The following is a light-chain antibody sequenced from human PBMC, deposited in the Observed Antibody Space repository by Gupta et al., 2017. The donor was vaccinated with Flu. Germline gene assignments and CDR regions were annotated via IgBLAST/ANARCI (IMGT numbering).Light chain of an antibody. J-gene: IGLJ3*02. CDR2: ELS. Sequence: QSAMPPPASASGPSGPSTTSSCTGTSSDVGDYNYVSWYQQHPGKAPRLMIYELSQRPSGVSLRFSGSKSGNTASLTISGLQAEDEADYYCCSFTTCNAWVFGGGTKLTVL. V-gene: IGLV2-14*01. CDR3: CSFTTCNAWV. CDR1: SSDVGDYNY.